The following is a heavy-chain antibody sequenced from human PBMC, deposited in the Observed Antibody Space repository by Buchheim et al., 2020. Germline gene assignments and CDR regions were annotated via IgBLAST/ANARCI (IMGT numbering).Heavy chain of an antibody. CDR2: ISSRSSNI. CDR3: AREEYCGGDCYPGAYFDY. CDR1: GFTFSSYS. Sequence: EVQLVESGGGLVKPGGSLRLSCAASGFTFSSYSMNWVRQAPGKGLEWVSSISSRSSNIYYADSVKGRFSISRANAKNSLYLQMNSLRAEDTAVYYCAREEYCGGDCYPGAYFDYWGQGTL. D-gene: IGHD2-21*02. J-gene: IGHJ4*02. V-gene: IGHV3-21*06.